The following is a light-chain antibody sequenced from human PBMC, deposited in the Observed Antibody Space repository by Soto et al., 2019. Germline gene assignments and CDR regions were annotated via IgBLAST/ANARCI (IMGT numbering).Light chain of an antibody. V-gene: IGKV1-5*01. CDR3: QQSYCSCT. CDR2: DAS. CDR1: QSVTDW. Sequence: DILLTQSPSTLSASVGDRVTITCRASQSVTDWLAWYQQKPGKAPKLLIYDASSLQSGVPSRFSGSGSGTEFSLTISSLQPDDFATYYCQQSYCSCTFGQGTKVEIK. J-gene: IGKJ2*02.